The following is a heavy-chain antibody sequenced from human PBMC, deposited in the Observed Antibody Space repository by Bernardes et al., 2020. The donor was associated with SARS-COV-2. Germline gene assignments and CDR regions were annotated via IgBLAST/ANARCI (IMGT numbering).Heavy chain of an antibody. CDR1: GFTFSTYW. D-gene: IGHD4-17*01. J-gene: IGHJ4*02. CDR2: IKEDASDK. Sequence: GALRLSCAASGFTFSTYWMSWVRQAPGKGLEWVANIKEDASDKYYVDSVKGRFTISRDNAKNSLYLQMNSLRAEDTAVYFCARHGDGYFDYWGQGTLVTVSS. V-gene: IGHV3-7*01. CDR3: ARHGDGYFDY.